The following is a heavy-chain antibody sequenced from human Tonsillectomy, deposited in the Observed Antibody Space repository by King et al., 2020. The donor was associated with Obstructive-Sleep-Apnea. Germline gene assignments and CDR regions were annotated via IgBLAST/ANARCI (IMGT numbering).Heavy chain of an antibody. V-gene: IGHV3-15*01. J-gene: IGHJ4*02. CDR2: IKGKTDGGTA. CDR3: TTDRGIPSAPLFDS. Sequence: VQLVESGGGLVKPGWSLRLSCATSGFAFNNAWVSWVRQAPGKGREWVGHIKGKTDGGTADYAAPVKGRFTISRDDSKNMLYLQMNSLKTEDSAVYYCTTDRGIPSAPLFDSWGQGTLVTVSS. CDR1: GFAFNNAW.